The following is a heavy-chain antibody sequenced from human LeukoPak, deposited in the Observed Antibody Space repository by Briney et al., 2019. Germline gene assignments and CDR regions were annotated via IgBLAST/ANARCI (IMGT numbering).Heavy chain of an antibody. D-gene: IGHD2-2*01. CDR1: ASTFSNDA. J-gene: IGHJ6*02. CDR2: VSYDETNK. Sequence: HPGGSLRLSCAASASTFSNDAIHWVRQAPGKGLEWVAVVSYDETNKYYADSVKGRFTISRDNSKNTVYLQMSSLRAEDTAVYYCARAFGCSGTSCHARWGYYYYAMDVWGQGTTVTVSS. V-gene: IGHV3-30-3*01. CDR3: ARAFGCSGTSCHARWGYYYYAMDV.